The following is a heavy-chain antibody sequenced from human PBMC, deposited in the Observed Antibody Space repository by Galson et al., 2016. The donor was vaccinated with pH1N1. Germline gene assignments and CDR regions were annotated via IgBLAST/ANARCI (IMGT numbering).Heavy chain of an antibody. D-gene: IGHD1-7*01. CDR2: ISTSSGTT. Sequence: SLRLSCAASGSTFRDYAMRWVRQAPGKGLEYVSSISTSSGTTYYRDSVRGRFTISRDNSKNTVYLQMNSLRAEDTAIYYCTKARVGNYFFDYWGQGSLVTVSS. CDR1: GSTFRDYA. V-gene: IGHV3-23*01. J-gene: IGHJ4*02. CDR3: TKARVGNYFFDY.